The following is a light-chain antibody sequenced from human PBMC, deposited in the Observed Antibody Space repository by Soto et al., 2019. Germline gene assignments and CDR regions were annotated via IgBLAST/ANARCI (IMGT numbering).Light chain of an antibody. CDR2: DAS. Sequence: EIVLTQSPATLSLSPGERATLSCRASQSVTSYLAWYQQKPGQPPRLLIYDASSRATGIPARFSGSGSGTDFTLTISSLEPEDVAVYYCQQRSDWPPLTFGGGTKVEIK. CDR1: QSVTSY. J-gene: IGKJ4*01. CDR3: QQRSDWPPLT. V-gene: IGKV3-11*01.